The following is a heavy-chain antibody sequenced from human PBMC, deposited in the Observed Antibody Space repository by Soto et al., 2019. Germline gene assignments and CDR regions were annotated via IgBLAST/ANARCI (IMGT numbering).Heavy chain of an antibody. CDR2: ISYDGRNK. CDR1: GFTYSSNG. V-gene: IGHV3-30*18. CDR3: AKGGEVGQWLGQGN. D-gene: IGHD6-19*01. J-gene: IGHJ4*02. Sequence: QVQLVESGGGVVQPGRSLRLSCAASGFTYSSNGMHWVRQAPGKGLEWVAVISYDGRNKYYADSVKGRFTISRDNSKNTLHLQMNSLRAEDTAVYYCAKGGEVGQWLGQGNWGQGTLVYVSS.